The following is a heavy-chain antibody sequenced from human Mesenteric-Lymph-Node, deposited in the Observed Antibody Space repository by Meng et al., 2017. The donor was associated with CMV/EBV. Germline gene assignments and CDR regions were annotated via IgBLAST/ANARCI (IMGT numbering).Heavy chain of an antibody. CDR3: ARDGDYYDSSGYNPFDY. CDR2: IYYSGRT. J-gene: IGHJ4*02. CDR1: GGSISSSSYY. V-gene: IGHV4-39*07. D-gene: IGHD3-22*01. Sequence: QLQLQESGPGLVKPSETLSLTCTVSGGSISSSSYYWGWIRQPPGKGLEWIGSIYYSGRTYYNPSLKSRVTISVDTSKNQFSLKLSSVTAADTAVYYCARDGDYYDSSGYNPFDYWGQGTLVTVSS.